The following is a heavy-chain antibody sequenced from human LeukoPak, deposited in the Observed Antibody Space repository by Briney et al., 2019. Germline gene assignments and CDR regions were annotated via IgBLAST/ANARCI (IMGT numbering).Heavy chain of an antibody. CDR1: GGSFSGYY. V-gene: IGHV4-34*01. CDR2: INHSGST. J-gene: IGHJ5*02. CDR3: ARGRSSYKLLFASNWFDP. Sequence: SETLSLTCAVYGGSFSGYYWSWIRQPPGKGLEWIGEINHSGSTNYNPSLKSRVTISVDTSKNQFSLKLSSVTAADTAVYYCARGRSSYKLLFASNWFDPWGQGTLVTVSS. D-gene: IGHD2-2*01.